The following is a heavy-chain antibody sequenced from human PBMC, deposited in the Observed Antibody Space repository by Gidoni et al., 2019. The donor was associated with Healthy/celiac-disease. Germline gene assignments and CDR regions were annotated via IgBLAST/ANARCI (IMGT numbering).Heavy chain of an antibody. CDR3: ARDSQYASYNWFDP. CDR2: IYYSGST. V-gene: IGHV4-59*01. Sequence: QVQLQESGPALVKPSETLSLTCTVSGGSISSYYWSWIRQPPGKGLEWIGYIYYSGSTNYNPSLKSRVTISVDTSKNQFSLKLSSVTAADTAVYYCARDSQYASYNWFDPWGQGTLVTVSS. D-gene: IGHD4-4*01. CDR1: GGSISSYY. J-gene: IGHJ5*02.